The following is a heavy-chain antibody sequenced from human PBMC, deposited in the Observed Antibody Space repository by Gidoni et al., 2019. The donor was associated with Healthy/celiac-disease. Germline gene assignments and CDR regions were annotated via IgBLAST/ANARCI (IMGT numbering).Heavy chain of an antibody. CDR2: IYHSGST. J-gene: IGHJ5*02. V-gene: IGHV4-4*02. D-gene: IGHD6-19*01. CDR1: GGPISSSNW. Sequence: QVQLHEWGPGLVKPSGTLSLPCAGPGGPISSSNWWSWFRQPPGNGLECIGEIYHSGSTNYHPSLKSRGTISVDKSKNQFSLKLSSVTAADTAVYYCARIAVAGTIAWGQGTLVTVSS. CDR3: ARIAVAGTIA.